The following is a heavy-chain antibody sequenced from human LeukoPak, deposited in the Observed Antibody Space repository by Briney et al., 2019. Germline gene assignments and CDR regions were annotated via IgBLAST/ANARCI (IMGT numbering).Heavy chain of an antibody. CDR1: GFTFRIYG. V-gene: IGHV3-23*01. D-gene: IGHD3-22*01. Sequence: HPGGSLRLSCAASGFTFRIYGVSWVRQAPGKGLEWVSTISASDSVTYYADSVKGRFTISRDNSQNTLYMQMNSLRAEDTAVYYCARTNDDSSGYYSPWGQGTMVTVSS. CDR2: ISASDSVT. CDR3: ARTNDDSSGYYSP. J-gene: IGHJ3*01.